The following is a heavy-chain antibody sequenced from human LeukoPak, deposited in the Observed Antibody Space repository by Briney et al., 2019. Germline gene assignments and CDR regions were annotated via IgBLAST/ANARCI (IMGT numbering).Heavy chain of an antibody. V-gene: IGHV3-23*01. J-gene: IGHJ4*02. CDR3: AKDTSIGRYCTNGVCSPFGY. Sequence: GGSLGLSCAGSGFTFSSYAMSWVRQAPGKGLEWVSAISDTGATTYDADSVKGRFTISRDNSRSTLYLQMDSLRAEDTALYYCAKDTSIGRYCTNGVCSPFGYWGQGTLVTVSS. CDR2: ISDTGATT. D-gene: IGHD2-8*01. CDR1: GFTFSSYA.